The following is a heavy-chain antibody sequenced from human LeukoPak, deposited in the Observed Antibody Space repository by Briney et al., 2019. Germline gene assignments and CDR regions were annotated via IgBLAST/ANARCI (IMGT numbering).Heavy chain of an antibody. CDR3: ARARGYSGYDGLH. D-gene: IGHD5-12*01. V-gene: IGHV4-38-2*02. CDR1: GYSISSGYY. Sequence: SETLSLTCTVSGYSISSGYYWGWIRQPPGKGLEWIGSIYHSGSTYYNPSLKSRVTISVDTSKNQFSLKLSSVTAADTAVYYCARARGYSGYDGLHWGQGTLVTVSS. J-gene: IGHJ4*02. CDR2: IYHSGST.